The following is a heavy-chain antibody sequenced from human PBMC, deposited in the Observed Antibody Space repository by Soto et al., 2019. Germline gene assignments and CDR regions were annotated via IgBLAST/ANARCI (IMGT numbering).Heavy chain of an antibody. CDR2: IRNKANSYTT. Sequence: EVQLVESGGGLVQPGGSQRLSCAASGFTFSDHYMDWFRQSPGKGLEWCGRIRNKANSYTTDYAGSVKGRFTISRDDSMDSLYLQMNSLKTEDTAIYYCGSDSGKGAYFDYWGHGTLATVSS. D-gene: IGHD1-26*01. CDR3: GSDSGKGAYFDY. CDR1: GFTFSDHY. V-gene: IGHV3-72*01. J-gene: IGHJ4*01.